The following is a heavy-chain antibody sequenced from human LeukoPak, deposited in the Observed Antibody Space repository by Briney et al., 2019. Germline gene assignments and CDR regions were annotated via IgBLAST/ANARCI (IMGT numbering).Heavy chain of an antibody. CDR3: ARGYYDFWSGYYRYFDY. D-gene: IGHD3-3*01. V-gene: IGHV6-1*01. CDR2: TYYRSKWYN. Sequence: SQTLSLTCAISGDSVSSNSAAWNWIRQSPSRGLEWPGRTYYRSKWYNDYAVSVKSRITINPDTSKNQFSLQLNSVTPEDTAVYYCARGYYDFWSGYYRYFDYWGQGTLVTVSS. J-gene: IGHJ4*02. CDR1: GDSVSSNSAA.